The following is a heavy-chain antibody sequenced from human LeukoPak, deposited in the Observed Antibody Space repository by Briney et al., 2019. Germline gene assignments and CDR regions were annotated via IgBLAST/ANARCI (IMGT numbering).Heavy chain of an antibody. Sequence: GESLQISCQGFGYRFSKYWITWVRQMPGKGLEWMGWINPSESYAIYSPSFQGHVSISADESINTAYLQWSSLQASDTAMYYCARASTVTGDWYFDIWGGGTLVTVSS. CDR1: GYRFSKYW. V-gene: IGHV5-10-1*01. CDR3: ARASTVTGDWYFDI. CDR2: INPSESYA. J-gene: IGHJ2*01. D-gene: IGHD4-17*01.